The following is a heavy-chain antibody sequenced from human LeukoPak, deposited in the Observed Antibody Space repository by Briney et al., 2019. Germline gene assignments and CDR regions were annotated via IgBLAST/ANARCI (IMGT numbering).Heavy chain of an antibody. CDR1: GFNFENYG. J-gene: IGHJ4*02. V-gene: IGHV3-23*01. Sequence: GGSLRLSCAASGFNFENYGMSWVRQAPEKGLEWVSSISSSGANIYYAVSVKGRFTISRDNSKNTVYLQVNSLRAEDTAVYYCAREGTAAAGFDYWGQGTLVTVSS. D-gene: IGHD6-13*01. CDR3: AREGTAAAGFDY. CDR2: ISSSGANI.